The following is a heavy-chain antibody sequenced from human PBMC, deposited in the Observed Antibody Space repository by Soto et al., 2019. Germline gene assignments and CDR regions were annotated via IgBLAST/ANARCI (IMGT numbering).Heavy chain of an antibody. D-gene: IGHD4-17*01. V-gene: IGHV3-30*18. CDR3: AKERGPMTTVPVPTNDY. CDR2: ISYDGSNK. Sequence: PGGSLRLSCAASGFTFSSYGMHWVRQALGKGLEWVAVISYDGSNKYYADSVKGRFTISRDNSKNTLYLQMNSLRAEDTAVYYCAKERGPMTTVPVPTNDYWGQGTLVTVCS. CDR1: GFTFSSYG. J-gene: IGHJ4*02.